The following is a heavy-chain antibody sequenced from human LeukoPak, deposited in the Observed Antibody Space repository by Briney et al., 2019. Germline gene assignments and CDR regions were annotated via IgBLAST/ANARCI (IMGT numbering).Heavy chain of an antibody. D-gene: IGHD2-2*01. J-gene: IGHJ4*02. CDR3: ARSIPAAGYCLDY. CDR2: INPSGGST. V-gene: IGHV1-46*01. Sequence: ASVKVSCKASGYTFTTYYVHWVRQAPGQGLEWMGIINPSGGSTNYALKFQGRVTMTRDMFTTTVYMELSSLRSEDTAVYYCARSIPAAGYCLDYWGQGTLVTVSS. CDR1: GYTFTTYY.